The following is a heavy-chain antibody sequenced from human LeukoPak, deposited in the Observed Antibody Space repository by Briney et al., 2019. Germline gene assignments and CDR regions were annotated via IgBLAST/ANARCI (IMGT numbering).Heavy chain of an antibody. D-gene: IGHD6-19*01. CDR1: GFTFSSYA. Sequence: GGSLRLSCAASGFTFSSYAMSWVRQTPGKRLEWVSSISGSGGSTYYADSVKGRFTISRDNSKNTLYLQVNSLRAEDTAVYYCAKDRGWYWGKDFDYWGQGTLVTVSS. J-gene: IGHJ4*02. CDR2: ISGSGGST. CDR3: AKDRGWYWGKDFDY. V-gene: IGHV3-23*01.